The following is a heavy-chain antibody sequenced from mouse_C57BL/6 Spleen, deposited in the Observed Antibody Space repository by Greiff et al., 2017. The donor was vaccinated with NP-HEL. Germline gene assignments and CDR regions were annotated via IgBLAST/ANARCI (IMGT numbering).Heavy chain of an antibody. CDR2: INPSSGYT. Sequence: QVQLQQSGAELARPGASVKMSCKASGYTFTCYTMHWVKQRPGQGLEWVGYINPSSGYTKYNQKFKDKSTFTADKSYSTTYLQLSSLTSEDTAVDYSTRADYGSSEVDYWGQGTTLTVSS. V-gene: IGHV1-4*01. CDR3: TRADYGSSEVDY. J-gene: IGHJ2*01. D-gene: IGHD1-1*01. CDR1: GYTFTCYT.